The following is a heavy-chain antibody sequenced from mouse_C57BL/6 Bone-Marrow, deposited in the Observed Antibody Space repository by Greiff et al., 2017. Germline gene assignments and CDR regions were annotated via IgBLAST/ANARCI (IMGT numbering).Heavy chain of an antibody. CDR3: ARLYYNCDY. CDR1: GYTFTSYW. Sequence: VKLQQPGAELVRPGSSVKLSCKASGYTFTSYWMHWVKQRPIQGLEWIGNIDPSDSETHYNQKFKDKATLTVDKSSSTAYMQLSSLTSEDSAVYYCARLYYNCDYWGQGTTLTVSS. D-gene: IGHD2-1*01. J-gene: IGHJ2*01. CDR2: IDPSDSET. V-gene: IGHV1-52*01.